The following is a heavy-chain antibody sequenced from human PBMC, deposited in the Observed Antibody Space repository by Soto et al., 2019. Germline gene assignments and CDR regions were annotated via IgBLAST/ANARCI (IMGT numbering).Heavy chain of an antibody. D-gene: IGHD2-15*01. CDR2: INAGNGNT. CDR1: GYSFTVDA. V-gene: IGHV1-3*01. J-gene: IGHJ4*02. CDR3: ARILGGPDDY. Sequence: ASLNRSCKASGYSFTVDAVRCVRQAPGQRLEWMGWINAGNGNTKYSQKFQGRVTITRDTSASTAYMELSSLRSEDTAVYYCARILGGPDDYWGKGTLVTVSS.